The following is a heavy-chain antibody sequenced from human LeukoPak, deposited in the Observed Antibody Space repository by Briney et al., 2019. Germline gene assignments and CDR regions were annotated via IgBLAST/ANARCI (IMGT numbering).Heavy chain of an antibody. CDR1: GYSISSGYY. J-gene: IGHJ4*02. Sequence: SETLSLTCAVSGYSISSGYYWGWIRHPPGKGLECIGSIHHSGSTYYNPSLKSRVTISVDTSKNQFSLKLSSVTAADTAVYYCARRIYCNTTSCYTDYFFDYWGQGTLVTVSS. V-gene: IGHV4-38-2*01. CDR3: ARRIYCNTTSCYTDYFFDY. CDR2: IHHSGST. D-gene: IGHD2-2*02.